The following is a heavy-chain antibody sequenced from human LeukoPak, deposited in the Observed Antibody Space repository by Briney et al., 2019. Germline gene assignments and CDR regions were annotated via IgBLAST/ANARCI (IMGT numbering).Heavy chain of an antibody. CDR3: ARDFSGRGDAFDI. Sequence: PGGSLRLSCAASGFTVSSNYMSWVRQAPGKGLEWVSVIYSDGNTYYADSVKGRFTTSRDNSKNTLYLQMNSLRAEDTAVYYCARDFSGRGDAFDIWGQGTMVTVSS. J-gene: IGHJ3*02. CDR2: IYSDGNT. CDR1: GFTVSSNY. D-gene: IGHD1-26*01. V-gene: IGHV3-53*01.